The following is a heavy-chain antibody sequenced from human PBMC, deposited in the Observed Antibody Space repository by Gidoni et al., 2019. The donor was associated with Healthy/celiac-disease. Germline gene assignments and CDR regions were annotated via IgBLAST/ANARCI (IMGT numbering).Heavy chain of an antibody. D-gene: IGHD1-26*01. CDR3: ILGGYLPERYYGMDV. J-gene: IGHJ6*02. CDR2: IRSKDNSYAT. CDR1: GFTFSASA. V-gene: IGHV3-73*02. Sequence: DVQLVESGGGLFQPGGSLKLSSAASGFTFSASAMHWVRQASGKGLERVGSIRSKDNSYATEYAASVKGRFTISRDDSKNTAYLQMNSLETEDTAVYYCILGGYLPERYYGMDVWGQGTTVTVSS.